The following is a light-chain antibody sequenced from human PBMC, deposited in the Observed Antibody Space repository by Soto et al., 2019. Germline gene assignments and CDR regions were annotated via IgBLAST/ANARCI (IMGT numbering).Light chain of an antibody. CDR3: GTWDESLGAGV. J-gene: IGLJ2*01. CDR2: DDN. V-gene: IGLV1-51*01. Sequence: QSVLTQPASVSATPGEKVTTSCSGRGSNIGRNYVSWYRQLPGTAPQLLIYDDNKRHSGVPDRLSGSRYGTSASLAIAGLQPGDEADYYCGTWDESLGAGVFGGGTKLTVL. CDR1: GSNIGRNY.